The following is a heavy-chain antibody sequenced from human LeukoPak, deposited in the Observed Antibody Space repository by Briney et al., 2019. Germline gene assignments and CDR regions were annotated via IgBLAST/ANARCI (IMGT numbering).Heavy chain of an antibody. V-gene: IGHV4-34*01. CDR3: ARGRERYCSSTSCYAFYY. D-gene: IGHD2-2*01. CDR1: GGSFSGYY. J-gene: IGHJ4*02. CDR2: INHSGST. Sequence: NSSETLSLTCAVYGGSFSGYYWSWIRKPPGKGLEWIGEINHSGSTNYNPSLKSRVTISVDTSKNQFSLKLSSVTAADTAVYYCARGRERYCSSTSCYAFYYWGQGTLVTVSS.